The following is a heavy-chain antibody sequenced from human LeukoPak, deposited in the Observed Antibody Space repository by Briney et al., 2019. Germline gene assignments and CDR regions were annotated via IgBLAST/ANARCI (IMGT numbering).Heavy chain of an antibody. V-gene: IGHV1-2*02. CDR2: INPNSGHP. J-gene: IGHJ4*02. Sequence: ASVKVSCKASGYTFTGYYMHWVRQAPGQGVARIGWINPNSGHPNYAQRLHDKFTMPSDTSISTANMQLSRLRSDGTSVYYCAIAHRVYDYWGQRTLVIVSS. D-gene: IGHD5/OR15-5a*01. CDR1: GYTFTGYY. CDR3: AIAHRVYDY.